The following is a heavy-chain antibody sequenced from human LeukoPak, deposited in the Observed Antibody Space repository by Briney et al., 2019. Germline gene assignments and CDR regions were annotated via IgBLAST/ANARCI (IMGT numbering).Heavy chain of an antibody. Sequence: GGSLRLSCAASGFAFRTYAMSWVRQAPGKGLDWVSAISTGGKTYYADSVKGRFTISRDNSKNTLSLRMNSLRAEDTAVYYCAKGKQWELPFDYWGQGTLVTVSS. V-gene: IGHV3-23*01. CDR3: AKGKQWELPFDY. D-gene: IGHD1-26*01. CDR2: ISTGGKT. CDR1: GFAFRTYA. J-gene: IGHJ4*02.